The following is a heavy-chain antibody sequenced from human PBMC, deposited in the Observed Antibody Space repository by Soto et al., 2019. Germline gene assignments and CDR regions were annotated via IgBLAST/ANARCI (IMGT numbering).Heavy chain of an antibody. V-gene: IGHV3-74*01. CDR1: GFTFSSYW. J-gene: IGHJ4*02. Sequence: EVQLVESGGGLVQPGGSLRLSCAASGFTFSSYWMHWVRQAPGKGLVWVSRIKSDGSNINYADSVKGRFTISRDNAKNTPYLQINRLRAEDTAIYYCARGGFSGSGSFIQGDYWGQGTLVTVSS. CDR2: IKSDGSNI. CDR3: ARGGFSGSGSFIQGDY. D-gene: IGHD3-10*01.